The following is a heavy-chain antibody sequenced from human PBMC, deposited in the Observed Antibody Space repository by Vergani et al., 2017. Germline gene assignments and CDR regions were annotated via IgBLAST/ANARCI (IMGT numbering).Heavy chain of an antibody. D-gene: IGHD3-10*01. Sequence: QVQLVQSGAEVKKPGSSVKVSCKASGGTFSSYAISWVRQATGQGLEWMGWMNPNSGNTGYAQKFQGRVTMTRNTSISTAYLELSSLRSEDTAVYYCARAHGSGSYPPGYWGQGTLVTVSS. V-gene: IGHV1-8*02. CDR1: GGTFSSYA. CDR3: ARAHGSGSYPPGY. CDR2: MNPNSGNT. J-gene: IGHJ4*02.